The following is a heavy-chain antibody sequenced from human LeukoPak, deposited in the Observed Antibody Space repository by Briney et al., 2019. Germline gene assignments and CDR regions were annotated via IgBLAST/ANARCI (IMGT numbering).Heavy chain of an antibody. CDR1: GYTFTSYG. Sequence: ASVKVSCKASGYTFTSYGISWVRQAPGQGLEWMGWISAYNGNTNYPQKLQGRVTMTTDTSTSTAYMELRSLRSDDTAVYYCARDEGSSGWYDTYYFDYWGQGTLVTVSS. V-gene: IGHV1-18*01. CDR2: ISAYNGNT. D-gene: IGHD6-19*01. J-gene: IGHJ4*02. CDR3: ARDEGSSGWYDTYYFDY.